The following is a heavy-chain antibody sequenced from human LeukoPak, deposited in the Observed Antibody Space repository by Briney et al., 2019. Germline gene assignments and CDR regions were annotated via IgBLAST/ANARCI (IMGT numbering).Heavy chain of an antibody. D-gene: IGHD3-9*01. CDR2: IYYSGST. J-gene: IGHJ4*02. CDR1: GGSISSYY. CDR3: ARVRAPLRYFDWY. V-gene: IGHV4-59*01. Sequence: SETLSLTCTVSGGSISSYYWSWIRQPPGKGLEWIGYIYYSGSTNYNPSLKSRVTISVDTSKNQFSLKLSSVTAADTAVYYCARVRAPLRYFDWYWGQGTLVTVSS.